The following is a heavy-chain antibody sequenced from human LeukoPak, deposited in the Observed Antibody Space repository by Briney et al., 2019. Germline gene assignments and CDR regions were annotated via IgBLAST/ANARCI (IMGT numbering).Heavy chain of an antibody. V-gene: IGHV3-9*01. CDR3: AKDLGAVAAQGMDV. Sequence: GRSLRLSCVVSGFNFGDYGMHWVRQPPGMGLEWVSSINYNGGSTDYADSVKGRFTISRDNSKNTLYLQMNSLRAEDTAVYYCAKDLGAVAAQGMDVWGQGTAVTVS. J-gene: IGHJ6*02. D-gene: IGHD6-19*01. CDR2: INYNGGST. CDR1: GFNFGDYG.